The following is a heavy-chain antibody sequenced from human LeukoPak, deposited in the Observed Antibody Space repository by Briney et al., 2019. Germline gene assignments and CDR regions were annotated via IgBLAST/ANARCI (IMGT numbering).Heavy chain of an antibody. CDR3: PREFVGDAFDI. CDR1: GYTFTSYF. V-gene: IGHV1-18*01. CDR2: ISAYNGNT. J-gene: IGHJ3*02. D-gene: IGHD3-10*01. Sequence: ASVKVSCKASGYTFTSYFIRWVRQAPGQGRDWMGWISAYNGNTNYAQKLQGRVTITTDTSTSTAYVALRSLRSDDTHVYYFPREFVGDAFDICGQGTMVTVSS.